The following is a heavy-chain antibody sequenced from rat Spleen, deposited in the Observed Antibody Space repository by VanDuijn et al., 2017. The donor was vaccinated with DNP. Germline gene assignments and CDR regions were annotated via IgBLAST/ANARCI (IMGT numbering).Heavy chain of an antibody. Sequence: EVQLVESGGGLVQPGRSLKLSCAASGFTFSDCYMAWVRQAPAKGLEWVASISYDGGSTYYRGSVRGRFTISRDNTKSTLYLQMNSLRSEDTATYYCTRTDGSYGFDYWGQGVMVTVSS. J-gene: IGHJ2*01. CDR1: GFTFSDCY. CDR2: ISYDGGST. CDR3: TRTDGSYGFDY. D-gene: IGHD1-3*01. V-gene: IGHV5-20*01.